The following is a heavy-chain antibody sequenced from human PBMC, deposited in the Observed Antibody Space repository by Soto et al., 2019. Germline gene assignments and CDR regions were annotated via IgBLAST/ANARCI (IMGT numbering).Heavy chain of an antibody. J-gene: IGHJ4*02. CDR1: GFTFSSYA. Sequence: EVQLLESGGGLVQPGGSLRLSCAASGFTFSSYAMSWVRQAPGKGLEWVSAISGSGGSTYYADSVKGRFTISRDNSKNTLYLQMNSLGAEDTAVYYCAKDPWGGVAAPNDYWGQGTLVTVSS. V-gene: IGHV3-23*01. CDR3: AKDPWGGVAAPNDY. CDR2: ISGSGGST. D-gene: IGHD2-15*01.